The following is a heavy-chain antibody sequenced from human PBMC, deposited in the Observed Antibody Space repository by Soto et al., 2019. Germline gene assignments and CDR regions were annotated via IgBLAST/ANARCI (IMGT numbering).Heavy chain of an antibody. D-gene: IGHD6-13*01. CDR1: GFTFSNYG. J-gene: IGHJ5*02. V-gene: IGHV3-30*03. CDR3: ARDRMYSSSWFS. Sequence: GGSLRLSCAASGFTFSNYGMHWVRQAPGKGLEWVAVISHDGSSKYYADSVKGRFTISRDNSKNTLYLQMNSLRAEDTAVYYCARDRMYSSSWFSWGQGTLVTVSS. CDR2: ISHDGSSK.